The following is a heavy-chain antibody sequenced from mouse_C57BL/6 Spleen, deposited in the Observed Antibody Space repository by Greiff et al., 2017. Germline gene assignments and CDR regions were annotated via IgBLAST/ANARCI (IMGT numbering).Heavy chain of an antibody. Sequence: QVQLQQSGAELVKPGASVKLSCKASGYTFTSYWMQWVKQRPGQGLEWIGEIDPSDSYTNYNQKFKGKATLTVDTSSSTAYMQLSSLTSEDSAVYYCEKVYYGSSYDWYFDVWGTGTTVTVSS. CDR2: IDPSDSYT. D-gene: IGHD1-1*01. J-gene: IGHJ1*03. V-gene: IGHV1-50*01. CDR1: GYTFTSYW. CDR3: EKVYYGSSYDWYFDV.